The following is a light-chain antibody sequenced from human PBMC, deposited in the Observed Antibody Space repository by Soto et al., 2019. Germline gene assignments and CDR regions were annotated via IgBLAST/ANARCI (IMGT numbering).Light chain of an antibody. J-gene: IGKJ4*01. CDR2: AAS. CDR3: QQSYSTPLT. CDR1: QSISSY. Sequence: DIQMTQSPSSLSASVGDRVTITCRASQSISSYLNWYQQKPGKAPKLLIYAASSLQSGVPSRFSGSGSGTDFTLTISSLQPEDFATYYCQQSYSTPLTFGGGTNVHIK. V-gene: IGKV1-39*01.